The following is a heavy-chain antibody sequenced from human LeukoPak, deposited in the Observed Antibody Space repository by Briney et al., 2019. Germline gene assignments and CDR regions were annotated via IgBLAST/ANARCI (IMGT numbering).Heavy chain of an antibody. V-gene: IGHV3-21*01. Sequence: GGSLRLSCAASGFTFSSYEMSWFRQAPGKGLEWVSSISSSSSYIYYADSVKGRFTISRDNAKNSLYLQMNSLRAEDTAVYYCARDRKYYYDSSGYYSDYWGQGTLVTVSS. CDR2: ISSSSSYI. D-gene: IGHD3-22*01. CDR3: ARDRKYYYDSSGYYSDY. CDR1: GFTFSSYE. J-gene: IGHJ4*02.